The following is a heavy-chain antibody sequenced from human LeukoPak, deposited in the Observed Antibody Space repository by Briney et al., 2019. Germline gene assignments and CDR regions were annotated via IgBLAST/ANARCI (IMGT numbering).Heavy chain of an antibody. Sequence: GASVKVSCKASGYTFTSYGISWVRQAPGQGLEWMGWISAYNGNTNYAQKLQGRVTMTTDTSTSTAYMELRSLRSDDTAVYYCARSPPYDILTGYYDYWGQGTLVTVSS. D-gene: IGHD3-9*01. V-gene: IGHV1-18*01. CDR1: GYTFTSYG. CDR3: ARSPPYDILTGYYDY. CDR2: ISAYNGNT. J-gene: IGHJ4*02.